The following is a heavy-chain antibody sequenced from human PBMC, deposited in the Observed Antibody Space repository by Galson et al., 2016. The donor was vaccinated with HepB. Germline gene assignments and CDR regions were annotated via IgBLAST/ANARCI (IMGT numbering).Heavy chain of an antibody. Sequence: SLRLYCAASGFTFTNSWMSWVRQAPGEGLEWVAQINQDATEKYYVDSVKGRFTISRDNAKNSLYLQMNSLRAEDTAVYYCARDATRGGDFDYWAQGTLVIVSS. V-gene: IGHV3-7*01. J-gene: IGHJ4*02. D-gene: IGHD2-21*01. CDR3: ARDATRGGDFDY. CDR1: GFTFTNSW. CDR2: INQDATEK.